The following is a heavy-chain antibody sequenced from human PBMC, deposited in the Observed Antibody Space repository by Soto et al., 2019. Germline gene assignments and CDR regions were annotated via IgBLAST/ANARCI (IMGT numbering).Heavy chain of an antibody. Sequence: EVQVVESGGGLVKPGGSLRLSCAGSGFTFTSYTMNWVRQAPGKGLEWLSSISSGNSYIYYADSVKGRFTISRDNAKNSLYLQMSRLRAEDTAVYYCVRLRCGGDCYALRSYYYGLDVWGLGTTVTVSS. V-gene: IGHV3-21*01. CDR1: GFTFTSYT. CDR3: VRLRCGGDCYALRSYYYGLDV. J-gene: IGHJ6*02. CDR2: ISSGNSYI. D-gene: IGHD2-21*02.